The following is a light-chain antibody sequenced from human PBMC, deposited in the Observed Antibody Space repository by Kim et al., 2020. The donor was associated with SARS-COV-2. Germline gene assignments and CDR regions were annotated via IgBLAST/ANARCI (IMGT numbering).Light chain of an antibody. J-gene: IGKJ1*01. V-gene: IGKV3-20*01. CDR2: GTS. Sequence: PGTLSLSPGERATLSCRASQSVTSSHLAWYQQKPGQAPRLLIYGTSSRATGIPDRFSGSGSGTDFGLTISRLEPEDFAVYYCQYYGDSPLWAFGQGTKVDIK. CDR1: QSVTSSH. CDR3: QYYGDSPLWA.